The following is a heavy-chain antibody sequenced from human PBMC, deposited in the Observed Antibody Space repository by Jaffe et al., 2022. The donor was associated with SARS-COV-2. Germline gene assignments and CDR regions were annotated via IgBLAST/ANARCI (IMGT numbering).Heavy chain of an antibody. CDR3: ARAGGSSTSLLGWKEHYGMDV. Sequence: EVQLVESGGGLVQPGGSLRLSCAASGFTFSSYDMHWVRQATGKGLEWVSAIGTAGDTYYPGSVKGRFTISRENAKNSLYLQMNSLRAGDTAVYYCARAGGSSTSLLGWKEHYGMDVWGQGTTVTVSS. CDR2: IGTAGDT. J-gene: IGHJ6*02. CDR1: GFTFSSYD. D-gene: IGHD2-2*01. V-gene: IGHV3-13*01.